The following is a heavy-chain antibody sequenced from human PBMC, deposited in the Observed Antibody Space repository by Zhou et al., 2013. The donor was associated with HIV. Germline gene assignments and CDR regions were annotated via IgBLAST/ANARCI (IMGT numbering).Heavy chain of an antibody. CDR3: ARGARKGDYAAFDI. Sequence: QVQLVQSGAEVKKPGSSVKVSCKASGGTFSSYAISWVRQAPGQGLEWMGIVNPSGTTGNAQKFQGRLNITRDMSTYRVYMDLSRLKSDDTAIYYCARGARKGDYAAFDIWGQGTLVTVSS. CDR1: GGTFSSYA. J-gene: IGHJ3*02. V-gene: IGHV1-69*04. D-gene: IGHD4-17*01. CDR2: VNPSGTT.